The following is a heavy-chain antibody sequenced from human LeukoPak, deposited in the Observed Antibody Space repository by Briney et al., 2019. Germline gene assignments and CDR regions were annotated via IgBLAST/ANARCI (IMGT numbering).Heavy chain of an antibody. Sequence: VPSVKVSCKASGYTFTAYYMHWVRQAPGQGREGMGWINPKSGDTNYTQNFQATVTITRHTSINTAYMELSSLRSDDTAVYYCARIKWSAANDWGQGTLVTVSS. CDR3: ARIKWSAAND. CDR1: GYTFTAYY. V-gene: IGHV1-2*02. CDR2: INPKSGDT. D-gene: IGHD6-13*01. J-gene: IGHJ4*02.